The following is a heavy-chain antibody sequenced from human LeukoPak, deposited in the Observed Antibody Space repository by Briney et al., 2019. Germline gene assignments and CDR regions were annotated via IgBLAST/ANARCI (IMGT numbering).Heavy chain of an antibody. CDR2: ISGSGGST. CDR1: GFTFSNYG. CDR3: AKKGLLVTSYYFDY. Sequence: GGSLRLSCAASGFTFSNYGMSWVRQAPGKGLEWVSTISGSGGSTYYADSVKGRFTISRDNSNNTLYLQMNSLRAEDTAVYYCAKKGLLVTSYYFDYWGQGTLVTVSS. V-gene: IGHV3-23*01. J-gene: IGHJ4*02. D-gene: IGHD3-9*01.